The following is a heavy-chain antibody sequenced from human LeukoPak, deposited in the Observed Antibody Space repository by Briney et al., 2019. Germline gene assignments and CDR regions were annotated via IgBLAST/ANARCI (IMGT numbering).Heavy chain of an antibody. CDR3: ASRYYDILTGYYNGAFDI. V-gene: IGHV5-51*01. Sequence: GESLKISCKGSGYSFTSYWIGWVRQMPGKGLEWMGIIYPGDSDTRYSPSFQGQVTISADKSISTAYLQWSSLKASDTAMYYCASRYYDILTGYYNGAFDIWGQGTMVTVFS. J-gene: IGHJ3*02. CDR2: IYPGDSDT. D-gene: IGHD3-9*01. CDR1: GYSFTSYW.